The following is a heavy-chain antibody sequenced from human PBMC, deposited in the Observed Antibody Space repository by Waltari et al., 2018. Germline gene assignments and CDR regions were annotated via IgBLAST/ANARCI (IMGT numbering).Heavy chain of an antibody. J-gene: IGHJ4*02. V-gene: IGHV5-51*01. CDR1: GYSFTSYW. Sequence: EVQLVQSGAEVKKPGESLKISCKGSGYSFTSYWIGGVRQMPGKGLEWMGIIYPGDSDTRYSPSFQGQVTISADKSISTAYLQWSSLKASDTAMYYCARARIAAAGSYYFDYWGQGTLVTVSS. D-gene: IGHD6-13*01. CDR3: ARARIAAAGSYYFDY. CDR2: IYPGDSDT.